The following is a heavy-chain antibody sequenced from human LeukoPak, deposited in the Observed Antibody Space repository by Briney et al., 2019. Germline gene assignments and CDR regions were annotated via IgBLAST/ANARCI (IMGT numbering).Heavy chain of an antibody. J-gene: IGHJ6*03. CDR1: GGSFSGYY. CDR2: INHSGST. Sequence: SETLSLTCGVYGGSFSGYYWSWIRQSPGKGLEWIGEINHSGSTNYNPSLKSRITMSVDTSKNQFSLRVSAVTAADTGVYYCAIEGGRAYYYYHYMDVWGDGTTVIVSS. CDR3: AIEGGRAYYYYHYMDV. V-gene: IGHV4-34*01.